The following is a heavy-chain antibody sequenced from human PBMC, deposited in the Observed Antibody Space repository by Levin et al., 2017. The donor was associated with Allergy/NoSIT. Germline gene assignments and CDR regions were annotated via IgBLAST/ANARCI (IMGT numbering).Heavy chain of an antibody. CDR1: GYTFTSYY. Sequence: ASVKVSCKASGYTFTSYYMHWVRQAPGQGLEWMGIINPSGGSATYAQKFQGRVTMTRDTSTSTVYMELSSLRSEDTAVYYCARRGSSYGNYDGMDVWGQGTTVTVSS. D-gene: IGHD5-18*01. J-gene: IGHJ6*02. CDR3: ARRGSSYGNYDGMDV. CDR2: INPSGGSA. V-gene: IGHV1-46*01.